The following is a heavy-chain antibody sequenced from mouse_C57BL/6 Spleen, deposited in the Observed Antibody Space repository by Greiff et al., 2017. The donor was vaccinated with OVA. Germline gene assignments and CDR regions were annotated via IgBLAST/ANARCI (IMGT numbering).Heavy chain of an antibody. CDR1: GYTFTSYG. Sequence: VNVVESGAELARPGASVKLSCKASGYTFTSYGISWVKQRTGQGLEWIGEIYPRSGNTYYNEKFKGKATLTADKSSSTAYMELRSLTSEDSAVYFCAQRLITTVVEEGDYWGQGTTLTVSS. J-gene: IGHJ2*01. CDR3: AQRLITTVVEEGDY. CDR2: IYPRSGNT. V-gene: IGHV1-81*01. D-gene: IGHD1-1*01.